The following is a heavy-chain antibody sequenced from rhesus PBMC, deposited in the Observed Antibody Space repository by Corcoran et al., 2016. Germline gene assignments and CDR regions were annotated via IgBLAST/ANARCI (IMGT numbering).Heavy chain of an antibody. J-gene: IGHJ4*01. Sequence: QVQLQESGPGLVKPSETLSFTCAVSVYSISSGYHWGWTRPPPGKGREYIGYIRGSSGSTYSTPSLKSRVTISEDTSKNQFSLKLSSVTAADTAVYYCARHLSAPPTPLDTATVPARYWGQGVLVTVSS. CDR1: VYSISSGYH. D-gene: IGHD5-12*01. CDR2: IRGSSGST. CDR3: ARHLSAPPTPLDTATVPARY. V-gene: IGHV4-99*01.